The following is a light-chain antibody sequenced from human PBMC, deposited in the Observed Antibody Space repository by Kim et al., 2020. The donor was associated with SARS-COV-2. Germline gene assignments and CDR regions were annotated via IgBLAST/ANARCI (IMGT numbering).Light chain of an antibody. Sequence: ESVEDRVTITCRASQGIATYLAWYQQKPGKAPKLLIYAASTLQSGVPSRFTGSGSGTDFALTISSLQPEDVATYYCQKYNTAPWTFGPGTKVDIK. V-gene: IGKV1-27*01. CDR2: AAS. CDR1: QGIATY. CDR3: QKYNTAPWT. J-gene: IGKJ1*01.